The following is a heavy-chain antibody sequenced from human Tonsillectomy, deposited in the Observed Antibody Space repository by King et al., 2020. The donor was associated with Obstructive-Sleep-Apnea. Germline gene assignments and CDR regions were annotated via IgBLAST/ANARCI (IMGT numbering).Heavy chain of an antibody. CDR3: AKEQSTVGGNGAFDI. CDR1: GFTFSSYA. CDR2: IGGSGSST. Sequence: VQLVESGGGLVQPGGSLRLSCAASGFTFSSYAISWVRQAPGKGLEWVSAIGGSGSSTYYADSVKGRFTISRDNSKITLYLQMNSLRAEDTALYYCAKEQSTVGGNGAFDIWGQGTMVTVSS. J-gene: IGHJ3*02. V-gene: IGHV3-23*04. D-gene: IGHD6-19*01.